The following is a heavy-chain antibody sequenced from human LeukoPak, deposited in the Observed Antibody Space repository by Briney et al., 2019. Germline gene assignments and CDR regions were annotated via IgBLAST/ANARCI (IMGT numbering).Heavy chain of an antibody. CDR1: GGSISSGSYY. CDR3: ASDGEPRYSSSWYKSNWFDP. V-gene: IGHV4-61*02. CDR2: IYTSGST. D-gene: IGHD6-13*01. Sequence: PSQTLSLTCTVSGGSISSGSYYWSWIRQPAGKGLEWIGRIYTSGSTNYNPSLKSRVTISVDTSKNQFSLKLSSVTAADTAVYYCASDGEPRYSSSWYKSNWFDPWGQGTLVTVSS. J-gene: IGHJ5*02.